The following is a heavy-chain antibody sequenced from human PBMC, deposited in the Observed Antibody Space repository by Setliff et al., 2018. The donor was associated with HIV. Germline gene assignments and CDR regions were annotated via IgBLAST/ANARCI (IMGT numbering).Heavy chain of an antibody. CDR2: ITDGGGTT. Sequence: GGSLRLSCAASGFIFSAYAMSWVRQGPEKGLEWVSAITDGGGTTYYADSVKGRFTISRDNAKNSLYLQMNSLRAEDTALYYCAKGTSRSLRVNWFDPWGQGTLVTVSS. CDR3: AKGTSRSLRVNWFDP. J-gene: IGHJ5*02. V-gene: IGHV3-23*01. CDR1: GFIFSAYA. D-gene: IGHD3-10*01.